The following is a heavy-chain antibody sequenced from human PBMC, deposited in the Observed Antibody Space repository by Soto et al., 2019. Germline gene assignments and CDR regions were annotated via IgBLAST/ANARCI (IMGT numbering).Heavy chain of an antibody. CDR2: INSDGSST. D-gene: IGHD2-15*01. Sequence: HPGGSLRLSCAASGFTFSSYWMHWVRQAPGKWLVWVSRINSDGSSTSYADSVKGRFTISRDNAKNTLYLQMNSLRAEDTAVYYCARLMASGFYPCYGYWGQLXLVTVCS. V-gene: IGHV3-74*01. J-gene: IGHJ4*02. CDR1: GFTFSSYW. CDR3: ARLMASGFYPCYGY.